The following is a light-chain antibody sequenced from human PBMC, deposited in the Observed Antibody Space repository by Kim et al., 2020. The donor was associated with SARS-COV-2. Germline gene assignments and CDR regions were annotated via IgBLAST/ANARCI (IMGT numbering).Light chain of an antibody. V-gene: IGKV1-8*01. J-gene: IGKJ1*01. Sequence: TSTGDRVTITCRASQDISSYLAWYQQKPGKAPKLLIYAASTLQTWVPSRFSGSGSGTDFTLTISCLQSEDFATYHCQQYYSYPWTFGQGTKVDIK. CDR2: AAS. CDR3: QQYYSYPWT. CDR1: QDISSY.